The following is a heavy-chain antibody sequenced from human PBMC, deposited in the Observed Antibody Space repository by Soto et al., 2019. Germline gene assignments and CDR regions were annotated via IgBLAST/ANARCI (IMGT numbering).Heavy chain of an antibody. V-gene: IGHV3-23*01. D-gene: IGHD6-6*01. Sequence: EVQLLESGGSLVQPGGSLRLSCAASGFTFSSDAMTWVRQAPAQGLEWVSGISGSGGGTYYADSVKGRFTISRDSSKNTLYLQMDSLRAEDTAVDYCAKKTDSSSPWGALDIWGQGTMVSVSS. J-gene: IGHJ3*02. CDR3: AKKTDSSSPWGALDI. CDR2: ISGSGGGT. CDR1: GFTFSSDA.